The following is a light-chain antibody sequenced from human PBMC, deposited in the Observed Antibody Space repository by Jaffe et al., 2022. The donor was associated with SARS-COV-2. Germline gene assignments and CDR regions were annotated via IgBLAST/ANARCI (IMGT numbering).Light chain of an antibody. CDR1: QSVNSD. Sequence: EIVMTQSPVTLSVSPGERATLSCRASQSVNSDLAWYQKKPGQPPRLLMYGASTRATGIPARFSGSGSGTEFTLTISNLQSEDFAVYYCQHYNKWPLTFGGGTKVEIK. J-gene: IGKJ4*01. V-gene: IGKV3-15*01. CDR2: GAS. CDR3: QHYNKWPLT.